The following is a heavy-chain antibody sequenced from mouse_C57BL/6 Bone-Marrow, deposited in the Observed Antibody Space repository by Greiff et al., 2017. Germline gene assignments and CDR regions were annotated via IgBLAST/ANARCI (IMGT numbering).Heavy chain of an antibody. V-gene: IGHV1-54*01. Sequence: QVQLQQSGAELVRPGTSVKVSCKASGYAFTNYLIEWVKQRPGQGLEWIGVINPGSGGTNYNEKFKGKATLTADKSSSTAYMQLSSLTSEDSAVYCCARGGYYGSTFAYWGKGTLVTVSA. J-gene: IGHJ3*01. D-gene: IGHD1-1*01. CDR2: INPGSGGT. CDR3: ARGGYYGSTFAY. CDR1: GYAFTNYL.